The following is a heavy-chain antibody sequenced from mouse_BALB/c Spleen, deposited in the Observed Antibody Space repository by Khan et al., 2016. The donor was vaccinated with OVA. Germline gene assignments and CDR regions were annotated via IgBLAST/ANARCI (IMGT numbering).Heavy chain of an antibody. CDR3: AKSWAMDY. V-gene: IGHV5-15*02. CDR1: GFSFSDYG. Sequence: EVELVESGGGLVQPGGSLKLSCAASGFSFSDYGMAWVRQALGKGPEWVAFISNLAYSIYYADTVTGRFSISRENAKNTLYLDMSSLRSEDTAMYYCAKSWAMDYWGQGTSVTVSS. J-gene: IGHJ4*01. CDR2: ISNLAYSI.